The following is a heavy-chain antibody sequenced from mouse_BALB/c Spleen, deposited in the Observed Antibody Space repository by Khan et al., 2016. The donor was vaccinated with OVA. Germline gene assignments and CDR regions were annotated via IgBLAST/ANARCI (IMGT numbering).Heavy chain of an antibody. D-gene: IGHD2-10*01. Sequence: QVQLKESGPGLVAPSQSLSITCTISGFSLTNYGVHWVRQPPGKGLEWLVLMWNDGSTTYNSALKSRLTIIKDNSKSQVFLKMNSLQTDDTAMYFCARQPYYHYNIMDYWGQGTSVTVSS. J-gene: IGHJ4*01. CDR3: ARQPYYHYNIMDY. CDR2: MWNDGST. CDR1: GFSLTNYG. V-gene: IGHV2-6-1*01.